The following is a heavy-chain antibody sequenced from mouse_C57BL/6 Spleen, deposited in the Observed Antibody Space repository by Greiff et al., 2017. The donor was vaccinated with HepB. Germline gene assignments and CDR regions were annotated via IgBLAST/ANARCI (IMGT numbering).Heavy chain of an antibody. CDR1: GFTFSSYA. V-gene: IGHV5-9-1*02. Sequence: EVQRVESGEGLVKPGGSLKLSCAASGFTFSSYAMSWVRQTPEKRLEWVAYISSGGDYIYYADTVKGRFTISRDNARNTLYLQMSSLKSEDTAMYYCTRVFITTVVGDYFDYWGQGTTLTVSS. D-gene: IGHD1-1*01. CDR3: TRVFITTVVGDYFDY. CDR2: ISSGGDYI. J-gene: IGHJ2*01.